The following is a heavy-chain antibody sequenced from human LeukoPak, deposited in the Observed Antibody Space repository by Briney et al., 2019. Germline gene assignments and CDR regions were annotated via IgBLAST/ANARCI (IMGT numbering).Heavy chain of an antibody. Sequence: PGGSLRLSCAASGFTFSSYGMSWVRQAPGRGLEWVSAISGSGGSTYYADSVKGRFTISRDNSKNTLYPQMNSLRAEDTAVYYCAKDKAYDILTGYNWFDPWGQGTLVTVSS. V-gene: IGHV3-23*01. D-gene: IGHD3-9*01. J-gene: IGHJ5*02. CDR2: ISGSGGST. CDR3: AKDKAYDILTGYNWFDP. CDR1: GFTFSSYG.